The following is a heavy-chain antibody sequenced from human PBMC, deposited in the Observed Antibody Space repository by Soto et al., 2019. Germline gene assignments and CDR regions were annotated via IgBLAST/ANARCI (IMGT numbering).Heavy chain of an antibody. CDR1: GFSLTTSGVG. D-gene: IGHD2-21*01. CDR3: AHRPIFSASITH. Sequence: QITLKESGPTLVKPTQTLTLTCTFSGFSLTTSGVGVAWIRQSPGKALEWLALIYWDDDTRYSPPLNGRLTVAKDISKNLVVLTMTNMDPADTATYYCAHRPIFSASITHWGQGTPVTVS. CDR2: IYWDDDT. V-gene: IGHV2-5*02. J-gene: IGHJ4*02.